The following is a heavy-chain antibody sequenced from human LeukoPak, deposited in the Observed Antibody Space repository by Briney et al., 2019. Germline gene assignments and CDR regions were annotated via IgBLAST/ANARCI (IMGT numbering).Heavy chain of an antibody. CDR1: GFTFSSYW. D-gene: IGHD4-17*01. CDR3: ARGYGDYAPRG. V-gene: IGHV3-7*03. J-gene: IGHJ4*02. CDR2: IKQDGSEK. Sequence: PGGSLRLSCAASGFTFSSYWMSWVRQAPGKGLGWVANIKQDGSEKYYVDSVKGRFTISRDNAKNSLYLQMNSLRAEDTAVYYCARGYGDYAPRGWGQGTLVTVSS.